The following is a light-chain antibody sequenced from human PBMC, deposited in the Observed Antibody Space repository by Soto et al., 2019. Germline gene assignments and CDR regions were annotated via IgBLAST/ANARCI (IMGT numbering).Light chain of an antibody. V-gene: IGLV2-14*03. CDR2: DVN. CDR3: RPYTRSSPLA. CDR1: SSDVGAYNY. Sequence: QSALTQPASVSASPGQSITISCTGTSSDVGAYNYVSWYQQHPGKAPKLMIFDVNNRPSGVSNRFSGSKSGNTASLTISGLQAEDEADYYRRPYTRSSPLAFGGGTKLTVL. J-gene: IGLJ2*01.